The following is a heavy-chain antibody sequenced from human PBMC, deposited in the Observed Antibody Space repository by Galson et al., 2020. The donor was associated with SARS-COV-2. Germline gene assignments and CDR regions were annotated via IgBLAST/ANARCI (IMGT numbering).Heavy chain of an antibody. CDR3: ARRGYTYGYIDY. CDR1: GGSISTSYYY. J-gene: IGHJ4*02. D-gene: IGHD5-18*01. CDR2: VFYSGST. V-gene: IGHV4-39*01. Sequence: SETLSLTCPVSGGSISTSYYYWDCIRQSPGKGLEWTGSVFYSGSTYSHPSLKSRVTMSVDTSKDEFSLKLSSVTAADTAVYYCARRGYTYGYIDYWGQGTLVTVSS.